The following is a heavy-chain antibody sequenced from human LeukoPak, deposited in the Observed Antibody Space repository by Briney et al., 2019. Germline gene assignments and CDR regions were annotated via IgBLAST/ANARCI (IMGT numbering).Heavy chain of an antibody. Sequence: GGSLRLSCAASGFTFSSYGMHWVRQAPGKGLEWVAFIRYDGSNKYYADSVKGRFTISRDNSKNTLYLQMNSLRAEDTAVYYCAKDIEPDYDSSGRGYWGQGTLVTVSS. CDR3: AKDIEPDYDSSGRGY. CDR1: GFTFSSYG. J-gene: IGHJ4*02. V-gene: IGHV3-30*02. CDR2: IRYDGSNK. D-gene: IGHD3-22*01.